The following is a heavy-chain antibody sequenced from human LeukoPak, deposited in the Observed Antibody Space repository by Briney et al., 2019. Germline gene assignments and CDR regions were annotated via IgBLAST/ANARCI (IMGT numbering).Heavy chain of an antibody. V-gene: IGHV4-59*08. D-gene: IGHD1-26*01. Sequence: NTSETLFLTCTVSGGSISGYYWSWIRQPPGKTLEWIAHIHYTGRTTYNPSLQSRVTMSLDTSRNQFSLNLNSVSATDTAVYYCARHKDGGSWPLDYWSPGTLVTVSS. J-gene: IGHJ4*02. CDR2: IHYTGRT. CDR1: GGSISGYY. CDR3: ARHKDGGSWPLDY.